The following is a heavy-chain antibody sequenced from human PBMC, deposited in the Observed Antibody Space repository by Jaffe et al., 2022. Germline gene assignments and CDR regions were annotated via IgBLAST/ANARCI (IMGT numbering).Heavy chain of an antibody. CDR1: GFTFSSYE. J-gene: IGHJ5*02. Sequence: EVQLVESGGGLVQPGGSLRLSCAASGFTFSSYEMNWVRQAPGKGLEWVSYISSSGSTIYYADSVKGRFTISRDNAKNSLYLQMNSLRAEDTAVYYCARGTMVRGVIIYQHVYNWFDPWGQGTLVTVSS. CDR3: ARGTMVRGVIIYQHVYNWFDP. V-gene: IGHV3-48*03. D-gene: IGHD3-10*01. CDR2: ISSSGSTI.